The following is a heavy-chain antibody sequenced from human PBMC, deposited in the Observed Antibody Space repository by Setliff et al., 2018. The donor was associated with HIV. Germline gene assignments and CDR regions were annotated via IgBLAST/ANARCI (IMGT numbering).Heavy chain of an antibody. CDR1: GITFSRSA. CDR3: AKVLDIATTGRRLGVLDI. D-gene: IGHD6-13*01. CDR2: ISGSGDDT. Sequence: LRLSCAASGITFSRSAMSWVRQAPGKGLEWVSGISGSGDDTYYADSVKGRFTISRDNSKNTLYLQMNSLRVEDTALYYCAKVLDIATTGRRLGVLDIWGQGTMVTVSS. V-gene: IGHV3-23*01. J-gene: IGHJ3*02.